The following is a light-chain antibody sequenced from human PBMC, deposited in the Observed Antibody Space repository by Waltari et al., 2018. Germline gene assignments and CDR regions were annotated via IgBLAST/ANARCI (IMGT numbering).Light chain of an antibody. Sequence: EIVMTQSPATLSVSSGERATLSCRASQSVRSNVAWYQQKPGQAPRLLIYGASTRATGIPARFSGSGSGTDFTLTISSLQSEDFAVYYCQHYNNWPPWTFGQGTKVEVK. V-gene: IGKV3-15*01. J-gene: IGKJ1*01. CDR3: QHYNNWPPWT. CDR1: QSVRSN. CDR2: GAS.